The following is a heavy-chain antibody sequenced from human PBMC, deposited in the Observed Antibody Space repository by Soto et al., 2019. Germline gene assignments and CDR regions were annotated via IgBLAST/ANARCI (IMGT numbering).Heavy chain of an antibody. CDR1: GFTFSSYA. CDR2: ISGSGGST. CDR3: AKGCDYYYYYGMDV. J-gene: IGHJ6*02. V-gene: IGHV3-23*01. Sequence: GGSLRLSCAASGFTFSSYAMSWVRQAPGKGLEWVSAISGSGGSTYYADSVKGRFPISRDNSKNTLYLQMNSLRAEDTAVYYCAKGCDYYYYYGMDVWGQGTTVTVSS.